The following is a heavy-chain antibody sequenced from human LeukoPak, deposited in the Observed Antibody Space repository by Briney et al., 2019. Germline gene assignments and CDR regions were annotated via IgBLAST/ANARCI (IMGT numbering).Heavy chain of an antibody. V-gene: IGHV3-15*01. CDR2: IKSKTDGGAT. J-gene: IGHJ4*02. CDR1: GFTFCNVW. Sequence: GGSLTLSCSASGFTFCNVWMIWLRQAPGKGLEWVGRIKSKTDGGATDYAAPVKGTFTISRDDSKNTLYMQMNSLKTEDTAVYYCTTDLDSSGYLFDYWGQGTLVTVSS. CDR3: TTDLDSSGYLFDY. D-gene: IGHD3-22*01.